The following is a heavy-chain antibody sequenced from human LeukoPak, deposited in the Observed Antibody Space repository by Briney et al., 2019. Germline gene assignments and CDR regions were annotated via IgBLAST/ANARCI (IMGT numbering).Heavy chain of an antibody. CDR2: INHSGST. V-gene: IGHV4-34*01. D-gene: IGHD5-24*01. Sequence: SETLSLTCAVYGGSFSGYYWSWIRQPPGKGLEWIGEINHSGSTNYNPSLKSRVTISVDTSKNQFSLKLSSVTAADTAVYYCARGRWDGYNPTDYWGQGTLVTVSS. CDR1: GGSFSGYY. J-gene: IGHJ4*02. CDR3: ARGRWDGYNPTDY.